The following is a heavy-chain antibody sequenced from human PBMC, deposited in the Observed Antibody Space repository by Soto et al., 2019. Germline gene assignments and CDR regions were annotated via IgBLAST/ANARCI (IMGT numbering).Heavy chain of an antibody. Sequence: PGGSLRLSYAASGFTFDDYAMHWVRQAPGKGLEWVSGISWNSGSIGYADSVKGRFTISRDNAKNSLYLQMNRLRAEDTALYYCAKEIVGAPGWFDPWGQGTLVTVSS. J-gene: IGHJ5*02. D-gene: IGHD1-26*01. V-gene: IGHV3-9*01. CDR3: AKEIVGAPGWFDP. CDR2: ISWNSGSI. CDR1: GFTFDDYA.